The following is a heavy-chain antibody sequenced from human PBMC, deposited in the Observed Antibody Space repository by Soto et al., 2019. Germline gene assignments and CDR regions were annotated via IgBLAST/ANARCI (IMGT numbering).Heavy chain of an antibody. J-gene: IGHJ3*02. CDR2: SNHSGST. CDR1: GGSFSGYY. D-gene: IGHD3-10*01. V-gene: IGHV4-34*01. CDR3: ARRGSGSYHRDDI. Sequence: QVQLQQWGAGLLKPSETLSLTCAFYGGSFSGYYWSWIRQPPGKGLEWLGESNHSGSTTYNPSLKSRVTISVDTSKTQCYVKLSSVTAADTAVYYCARRGSGSYHRDDIWGQGTMVTVSS.